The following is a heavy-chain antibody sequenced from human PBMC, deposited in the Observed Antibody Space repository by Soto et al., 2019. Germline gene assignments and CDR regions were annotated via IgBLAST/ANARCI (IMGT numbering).Heavy chain of an antibody. J-gene: IGHJ1*01. Sequence: PSETLSLTCTVSGGSISSGDYYWSWIRQPPGKGLEWIGYIYYSGSTYYNPSLKSRVTISVDTSKNQFSLKLSSVTAADTAVYYCARVSNHVLNFQQWGQGTLVTVSS. CDR2: IYYSGST. CDR3: ARVSNHVLNFQQ. V-gene: IGHV4-30-4*01. CDR1: GGSISSGDYY.